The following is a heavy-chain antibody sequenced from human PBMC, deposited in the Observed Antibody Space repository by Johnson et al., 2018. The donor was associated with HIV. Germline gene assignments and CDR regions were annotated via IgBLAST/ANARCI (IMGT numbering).Heavy chain of an antibody. CDR2: LSSDGRSE. Sequence: QVQLVESGGGVVQPGRSLRHSCAASGFTFSSYAMHWVRQAPGKGLDWVAVLSSDGRSEYYADSVKGRFTISRDNSKNTLYLQMNSLRAEDTAVYYCAKEGSGYFHAFDIWGQGTMVTVSS. D-gene: IGHD3-22*01. CDR1: GFTFSSYA. V-gene: IGHV3-30*01. CDR3: AKEGSGYFHAFDI. J-gene: IGHJ3*02.